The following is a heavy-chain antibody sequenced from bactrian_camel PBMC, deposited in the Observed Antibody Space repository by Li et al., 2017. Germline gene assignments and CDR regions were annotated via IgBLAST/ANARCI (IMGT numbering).Heavy chain of an antibody. CDR3: AADGGRCDMLVVITAFRAFAN. D-gene: IGHD2*01. CDR2: QNLRGGRA. V-gene: IGHV3S31*01. J-gene: IGHJ4*01. CDR1: GFPYTVYR. Sequence: VQLVESGGGSVQAGGSLRLSCVVSGFPYTVYRVGWFRQARGKTREGIACQNLRGGRAYYATSVMGRFTISQDSADSPLYLQMNSLKPEDSAMYYCAADGGRCDMLVVITAFRAFANWGQGTQVTVS.